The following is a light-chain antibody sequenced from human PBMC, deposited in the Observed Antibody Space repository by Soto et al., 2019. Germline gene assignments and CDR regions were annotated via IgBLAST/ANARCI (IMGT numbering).Light chain of an antibody. CDR3: QSYDSSLSGAV. V-gene: IGLV1-40*01. CDR1: SSNIGAGYD. CDR2: GNS. Sequence: QAVVTQPPSVSGAPGQRVTITCTGSSSNIGAGYDVHWYQQLPGTAPKLLIYGNSNRPSGVPDRFSGSKSGTSASLAITGLQSEDEAEYYCQSYDSSLSGAVFGGGTQLTVL. J-gene: IGLJ7*01.